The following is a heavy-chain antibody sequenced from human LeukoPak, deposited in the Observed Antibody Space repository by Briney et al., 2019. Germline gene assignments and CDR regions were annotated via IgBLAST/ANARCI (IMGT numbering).Heavy chain of an antibody. CDR1: GGSISRYS. D-gene: IGHD4-17*01. J-gene: IGHJ5*02. V-gene: IGHV4-59*01. CDR2: VYYSGST. CDR3: ARDGGDYDTGNWFDP. Sequence: SETLSLTCTVSGGSISRYSWSWIRQPPGKGLEWIGYVYYSGSTNYNPSLKSRVTISVDTSKNQFSLKLGSVTAADTAVYYCARDGGDYDTGNWFDPWGQGTLVTVSS.